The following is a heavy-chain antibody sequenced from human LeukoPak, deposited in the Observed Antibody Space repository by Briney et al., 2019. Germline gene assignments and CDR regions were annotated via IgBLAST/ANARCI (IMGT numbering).Heavy chain of an antibody. CDR1: GFTVSSNY. D-gene: IGHD4-17*01. J-gene: IGHJ4*02. Sequence: GGSLRLSCVASGFTVSSNYMSWVRQAPGKGLEWVSAIYSGGRTYYADSVKGRFTISRDNSKKTLYLQLGSLRAEDMAVYYCARGGGAYGDYYDYWGQGTLVTVSS. CDR2: IYSGGRT. CDR3: ARGGGAYGDYYDY. V-gene: IGHV3-53*05.